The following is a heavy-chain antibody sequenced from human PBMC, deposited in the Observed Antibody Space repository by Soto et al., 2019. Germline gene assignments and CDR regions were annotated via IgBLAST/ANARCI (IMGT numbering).Heavy chain of an antibody. J-gene: IGHJ5*02. V-gene: IGHV4-59*01. CDR1: GGSISSYY. D-gene: IGHD3-10*01. CDR2: IYYSGST. Sequence: SETLSLPCTVSGGSISSYYWSWIRQPPGKGLEWIGYIYYSGSTNYNPSLKSRVTISVDTSKNQFSLKLSSVTAADTAVYYCARSSMVRGVIGWFDPWGQGTLVTVSS. CDR3: ARSSMVRGVIGWFDP.